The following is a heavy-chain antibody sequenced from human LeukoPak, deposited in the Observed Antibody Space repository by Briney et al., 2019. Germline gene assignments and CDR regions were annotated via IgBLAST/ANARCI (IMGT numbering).Heavy chain of an antibody. CDR1: GYTFTSYG. J-gene: IGHJ4*02. CDR2: ISAYNGNT. CDR3: ARAVLDYYDSSGYLGY. D-gene: IGHD3-22*01. Sequence: ASVKVSFKASGYTFTSYGISWVRQAPGQGLEWMGWISAYNGNTNYAQKLQGRVTMTTDTSTSTAYMELRSLRSDDTAVYYCARAVLDYYDSSGYLGYWGQGTLVTVSS. V-gene: IGHV1-18*01.